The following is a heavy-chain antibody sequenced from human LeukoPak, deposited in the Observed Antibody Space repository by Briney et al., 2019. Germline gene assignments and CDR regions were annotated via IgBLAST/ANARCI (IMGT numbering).Heavy chain of an antibody. CDR2: ISGSGDRT. Sequence: GGSLRLSCAASGFTFSNYAMSWVRPAPGKGLKWVSGISGSGDRTYYADSVKGRFSIARDNSENTVYLQMNSLRAEDTAVYFCAKPGARYSMITIEPTGGVFDIWGQGRMVVVSS. D-gene: IGHD4-11*01. J-gene: IGHJ3*02. CDR3: AKPGARYSMITIEPTGGVFDI. V-gene: IGHV3-23*01. CDR1: GFTFSNYA.